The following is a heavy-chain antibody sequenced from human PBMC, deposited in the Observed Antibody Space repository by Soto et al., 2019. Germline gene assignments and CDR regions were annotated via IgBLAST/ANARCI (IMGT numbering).Heavy chain of an antibody. V-gene: IGHV1-18*04. CDR2: ISAYNGNT. CDR3: ARSLSRRYYYDSSGYTEGDAFDI. Sequence: QVQLVQSGAEVKKPGASVKVSCKASGYTFTSYGISWVRQAPGQGLEWMGWISAYNGNTNYAQKLQGRVTMTTDTSTSTAYMELRSLRSDDTAGYYCARSLSRRYYYDSSGYTEGDAFDIWGQGTMVTVSS. CDR1: GYTFTSYG. D-gene: IGHD3-22*01. J-gene: IGHJ3*02.